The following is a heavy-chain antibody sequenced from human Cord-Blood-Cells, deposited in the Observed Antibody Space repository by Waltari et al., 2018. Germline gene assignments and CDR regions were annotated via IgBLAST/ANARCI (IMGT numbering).Heavy chain of an antibody. D-gene: IGHD2-21*02. Sequence: QLQLQESGPGLVKPSETLSLTCTVSGGSIRSSSYYWGWIRQPPGKGLEWIGSIYYSGSTYYNPSLKSRVTISVDTSKNQFSLKLSSVTAADTAVYYCARRGGGCGGDCYTFDYWGQGTLVTVSS. V-gene: IGHV4-39*07. CDR3: ARRGGGCGGDCYTFDY. CDR1: GGSIRSSSYY. J-gene: IGHJ4*02. CDR2: IYYSGST.